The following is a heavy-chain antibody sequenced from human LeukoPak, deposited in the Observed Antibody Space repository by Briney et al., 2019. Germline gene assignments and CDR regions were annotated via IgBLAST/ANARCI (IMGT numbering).Heavy chain of an antibody. CDR3: AVRRALYYFDY. V-gene: IGHV4-34*01. Sequence: SETLSLTCAVYGGSFSGYYWSWIRQPPGKGLEWIGEINHSGSTNYNPSLKSRVAISVDTSKNQFSLKLSSVTAADTAVYYCAVRRALYYFDYWGQGTLVTVSS. CDR1: GGSFSGYY. CDR2: INHSGST. J-gene: IGHJ4*02.